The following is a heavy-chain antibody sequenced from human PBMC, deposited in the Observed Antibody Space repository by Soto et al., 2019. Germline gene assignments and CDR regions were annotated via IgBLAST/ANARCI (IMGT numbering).Heavy chain of an antibody. CDR1: GFTFTDSA. Sequence: SVKVSCKASGFTFTDSALQWVRQARGQHLEWIGWIVVGSGYTIYAQKFQDRVTITRDFSTGTAYMDLSSLRSEDTALYYCAIEKVGATSVHVFDIWGQGTMVTVS. J-gene: IGHJ3*02. V-gene: IGHV1-58*01. CDR3: AIEKVGATSVHVFDI. CDR2: IVVGSGYT. D-gene: IGHD1-26*01.